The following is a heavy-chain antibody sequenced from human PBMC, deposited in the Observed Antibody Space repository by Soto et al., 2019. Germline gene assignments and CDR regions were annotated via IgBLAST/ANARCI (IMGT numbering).Heavy chain of an antibody. CDR2: IIAANGNT. J-gene: IGHJ6*02. V-gene: IGHV1-3*01. CDR1: GYIFSNYA. D-gene: IGHD6-19*01. Sequence: DSVKVSCKASGYIFSNYAIHWVRRAPGQRLEWMGWIIAANGNTKYSQKLQGRVTITQDTSASTVYMELRSLRSEDTAMYYCARVGRGGWTTYYGMDVWGQGTTVTVSS. CDR3: ARVGRGGWTTYYGMDV.